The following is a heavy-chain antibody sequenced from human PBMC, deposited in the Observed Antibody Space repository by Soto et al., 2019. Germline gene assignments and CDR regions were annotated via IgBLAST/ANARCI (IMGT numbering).Heavy chain of an antibody. J-gene: IGHJ5*02. D-gene: IGHD3-3*01. Sequence: PSESLSLTCAVYGGSVNGYYWNWIRQPPGKGLEWIGEINHTGGTHYNPSLKSRVTMSVDTSKNQFSLRLSSVTAADTAIYYCATRITVFGLLIPPFGPWGQRPQITVSS. CDR3: ATRITVFGLLIPPFGP. V-gene: IGHV4-34*01. CDR2: INHTGGT. CDR1: GGSVNGYY.